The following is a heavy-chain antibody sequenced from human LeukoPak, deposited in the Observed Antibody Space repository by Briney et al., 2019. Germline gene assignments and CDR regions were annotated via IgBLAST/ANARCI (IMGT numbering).Heavy chain of an antibody. V-gene: IGHV4-31*03. CDR2: IYYSGST. Sequence: SQTLSLTCTVSGGSISSGGYYWSWIRQHPGKGLEWIGYIYYSGSTYYNPSLKSRVTISVDTSKNQFSLKLSSVTAADTAMYYCARVAAAAGTWPSWFDPWGQGTLVTVSS. CDR1: GGSISSGGYY. CDR3: ARVAAAAGTWPSWFDP. D-gene: IGHD6-13*01. J-gene: IGHJ5*02.